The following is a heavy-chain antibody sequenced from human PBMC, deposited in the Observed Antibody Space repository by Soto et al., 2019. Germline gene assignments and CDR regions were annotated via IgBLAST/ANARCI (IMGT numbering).Heavy chain of an antibody. J-gene: IGHJ6*03. CDR1: GLTLSTYD. V-gene: IGHV3-13*01. CDR3: AKGPRSASGYYCMDV. CDR2: LSYAGDT. Sequence: PGGSLRLSCAASGLTLSTYDMHWVRQATGKGLEWVAALSYAGDTYYPGSVKGRFTVSREGAKNSLYLQMNSLTAGDTAVYYCAKGPRSASGYYCMDVWGKGTTVTVSS. D-gene: IGHD3-10*01.